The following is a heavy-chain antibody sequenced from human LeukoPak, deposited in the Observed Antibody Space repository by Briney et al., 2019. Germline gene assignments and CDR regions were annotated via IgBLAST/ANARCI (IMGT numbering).Heavy chain of an antibody. J-gene: IGHJ4*02. CDR3: ARDRYSYGNFDY. D-gene: IGHD5-18*01. CDR2: IIPILGIA. CDR1: GGTFSSYA. V-gene: IGHV1-69*04. Sequence: ASVKVPCKASGGTFSSYAISWVRQAPGQGLEWMGRIIPILGIANYAQKFQGRVTITADKSTSTAYMELSSLRSEDTAVYYCARDRYSYGNFDYWGQGTLVTVSS.